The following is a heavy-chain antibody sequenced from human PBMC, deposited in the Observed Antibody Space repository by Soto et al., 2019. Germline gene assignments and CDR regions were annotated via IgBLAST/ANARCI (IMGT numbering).Heavy chain of an antibody. J-gene: IGHJ6*03. Sequence: GGSLRLSCAASGFTFSSYGMHWVRQAPGKGLEWVAVISYDGSNKYYADSVKGRFTISRDNSKNTLYLQMNSLRAEDTAVYYCGLYAAHPAYYYYYMDVWGKGTTVTVSS. CDR3: GLYAAHPAYYYYYMDV. CDR1: GFTFSSYG. V-gene: IGHV3-30*03. CDR2: ISYDGSNK. D-gene: IGHD2-8*01.